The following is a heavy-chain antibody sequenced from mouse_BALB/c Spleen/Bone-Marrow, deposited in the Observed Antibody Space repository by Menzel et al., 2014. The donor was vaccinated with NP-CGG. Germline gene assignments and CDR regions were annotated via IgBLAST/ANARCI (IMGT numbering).Heavy chain of an antibody. J-gene: IGHJ3*01. V-gene: IGHV14-3*02. D-gene: IGHD2-3*01. CDR2: IDPANGIT. CDR3: ARSGDGPFAY. CDR1: GFNIKDNY. Sequence: EVQLQQSGAELAKPGASVKLSCTASGFNIKDNYIHWVKQRPEQGLEWIGRIDPANGITKYGPKFQGKTTITTDTSSNTAYLQLSSLTSEDTAVYYRARSGDGPFAYWGQGTLVTVSA.